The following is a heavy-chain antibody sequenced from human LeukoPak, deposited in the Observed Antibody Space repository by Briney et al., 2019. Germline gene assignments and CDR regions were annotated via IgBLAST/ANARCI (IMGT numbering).Heavy chain of an antibody. CDR1: GYTFTGYY. CDR2: IYPYSGDT. J-gene: IGHJ3*02. CDR3: ARVGIQDAFDI. D-gene: IGHD1-14*01. Sequence: ASVTVSCKASGYTFTGYYIHWVRQAPGQGLEWMGWIYPYSGDTNYAQNFQGRVTMTRDTSISTAYMELSSLKSDDTAVYYCARVGIQDAFDIWGQGTMVTVSS. V-gene: IGHV1-2*02.